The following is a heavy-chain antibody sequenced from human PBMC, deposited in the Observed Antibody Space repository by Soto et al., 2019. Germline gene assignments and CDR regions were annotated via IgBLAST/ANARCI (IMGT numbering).Heavy chain of an antibody. J-gene: IGHJ6*02. CDR3: ARGHYYYGMDV. CDR2: IYYSGTT. Sequence: SETLSLTCTVSNGSVSRGTYSWSWVRQPPGKGLEWIGYIYYSGTTYYTPSLKSRLTMSMDRANDHFSLNLTSVTAADTAGYFCARGHYYYGMDVWGQGITVTVSS. V-gene: IGHV4-30-2*01. CDR1: NGSVSRGTYS.